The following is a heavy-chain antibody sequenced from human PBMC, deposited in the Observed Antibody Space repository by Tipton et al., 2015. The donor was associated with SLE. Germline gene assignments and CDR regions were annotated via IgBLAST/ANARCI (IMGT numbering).Heavy chain of an antibody. V-gene: IGHV3-30-3*01. D-gene: IGHD1-7*01. CDR1: GFTFSSYA. Sequence: SLRLSCAASGFTFSSYAMHGVRQAPGKGLEWVAVISYDGSNKYYADSVKGRFTISRDNSKNTLYLQMNSLRAEDTSVYYCARESELQFDYWGQGTLVTVSS. J-gene: IGHJ4*02. CDR3: ARESELQFDY. CDR2: ISYDGSNK.